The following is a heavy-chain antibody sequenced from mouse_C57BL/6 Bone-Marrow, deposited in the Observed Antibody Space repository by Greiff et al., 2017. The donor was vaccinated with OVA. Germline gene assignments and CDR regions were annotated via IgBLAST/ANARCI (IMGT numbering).Heavy chain of an antibody. J-gene: IGHJ1*03. CDR1: GYTFTSYW. CDR2: IDPSDSYT. D-gene: IGHD1-1*01. V-gene: IGHV1-69*01. Sequence: QVQLQQPGAELVMPGASVKLSCKASGYTFTSYWMNWVKQRPGQGLEWIGEIDPSDSYTNYNQKFKGKSTLTVDKSSSTAYMQLSSLTSEDSAVYYCASLDYYGSRKGYFDVWGTGTTVTVSS. CDR3: ASLDYYGSRKGYFDV.